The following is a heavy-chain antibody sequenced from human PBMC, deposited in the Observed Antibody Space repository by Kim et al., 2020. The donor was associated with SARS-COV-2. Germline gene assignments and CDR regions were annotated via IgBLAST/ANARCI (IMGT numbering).Heavy chain of an antibody. CDR3: AKDSYYYDSSGYYVGDY. V-gene: IGHV3-23*01. CDR1: GFTFSSYA. Sequence: GGSLRLSCAASGFTFSSYAMSWVRQAPGKGLEWVSAISGSGGSTYYADSVKGRFTISRDNSKNTLYLQMNSLRAEDTAVYYCAKDSYYYDSSGYYVGDYWGQGTLVTVSS. D-gene: IGHD3-22*01. J-gene: IGHJ4*02. CDR2: ISGSGGST.